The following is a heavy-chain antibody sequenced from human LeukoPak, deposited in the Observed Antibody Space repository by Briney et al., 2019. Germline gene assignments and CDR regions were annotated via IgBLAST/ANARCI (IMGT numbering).Heavy chain of an antibody. CDR1: GLTFDTHI. Sequence: GGSLRLSCAASGLTFDTHIMNWVRQAPGKGLEWISYISSSGRTIYYADSVKVRFTISRDNAKNSLYLQMDSLRAEDTAIYYCTPVYCDTSSCSHSFEHWGQGTLVTVSS. J-gene: IGHJ4*02. V-gene: IGHV3-48*04. CDR2: ISSSGRTI. D-gene: IGHD2-2*01. CDR3: TPVYCDTSSCSHSFEH.